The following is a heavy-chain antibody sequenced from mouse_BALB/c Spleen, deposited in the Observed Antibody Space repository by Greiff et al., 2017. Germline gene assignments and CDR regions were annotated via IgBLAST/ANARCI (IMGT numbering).Heavy chain of an antibody. V-gene: IGHV3-2*02. J-gene: IGHJ1*01. CDR3: ARGRWGNSLYWYFDV. D-gene: IGHD2-1*01. CDR1: GYSITSDYA. Sequence: EVKVEESGPGLVKPSQSLSLTCTVTGYSITSDYAWNWIRQFPGNKLEWMGYISYSGSTSYNPSLKSRISITRDTSKNQFFLQLNSVTTEDTATYYCARGRWGNSLYWYFDVWGAGTTVTVSS. CDR2: ISYSGST.